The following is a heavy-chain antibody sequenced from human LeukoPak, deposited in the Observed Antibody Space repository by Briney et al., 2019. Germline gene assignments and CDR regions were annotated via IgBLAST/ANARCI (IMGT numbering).Heavy chain of an antibody. Sequence: GRSLRLSCAASGFTFGDYAMHWVRQAPGKGLEWVSGISWNSDSIGYADSVKGRFTISRDNSKSTLYLQMDSLRGDDAAVYYCAKAVGSISWSFDYWGQGTLVTVSS. CDR1: GFTFGDYA. V-gene: IGHV3-9*01. D-gene: IGHD6-13*01. CDR2: ISWNSDSI. J-gene: IGHJ4*02. CDR3: AKAVGSISWSFDY.